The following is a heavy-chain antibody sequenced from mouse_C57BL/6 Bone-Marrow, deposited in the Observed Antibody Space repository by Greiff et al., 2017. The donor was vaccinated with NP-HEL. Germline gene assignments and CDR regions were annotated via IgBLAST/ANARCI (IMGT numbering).Heavy chain of an antibody. D-gene: IGHD4-1*01. CDR3: AREREFPSGTRVFFDS. Sequence: EVKVEESEGGLVQPGSSMKLSCTASGFTFSDYYMAWVRQVPEKGLEWVANINYDGSSTYYLDSLKSRFIISRDNAKNILYLQMSSLKSEDTATYYCAREREFPSGTRVFFDSWGQGTTLTVSS. CDR1: GFTFSDYY. CDR2: INYDGSST. J-gene: IGHJ2*01. V-gene: IGHV5-16*01.